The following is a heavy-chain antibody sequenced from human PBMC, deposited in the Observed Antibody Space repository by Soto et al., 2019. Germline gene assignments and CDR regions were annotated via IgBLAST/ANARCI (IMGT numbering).Heavy chain of an antibody. V-gene: IGHV3-74*02. CDR2: INSDGSIT. Sequence: EVQLLESGGGLVQPGGSLRLSCAASGFTFKTNWMHWVRQAPGKGLVWVSRINSDGSITTYADSVKGRFTISRDNAKNTLYLQMNSLRAEDTAVYYCAGGYGFDYWGQGTLVTVSS. D-gene: IGHD5-12*01. CDR3: AGGYGFDY. J-gene: IGHJ4*02. CDR1: GFTFKTNW.